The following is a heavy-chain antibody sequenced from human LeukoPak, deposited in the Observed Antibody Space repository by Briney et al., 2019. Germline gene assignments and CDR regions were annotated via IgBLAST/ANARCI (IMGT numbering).Heavy chain of an antibody. CDR2: ISGSGGST. V-gene: IGHV3-23*01. CDR3: AKDPSEQWLVGGGY. CDR1: GFTFSSYA. D-gene: IGHD6-19*01. J-gene: IGHJ4*02. Sequence: HPGGSLRLSCAASGFTFSSYAMSWVRQAPGKGLEWVSAISGSGGSTYYADSVKGRFTTSRDNSKNTLYLQMNSLRAEDTAVYYCAKDPSEQWLVGGGYWGQGTLVTVSS.